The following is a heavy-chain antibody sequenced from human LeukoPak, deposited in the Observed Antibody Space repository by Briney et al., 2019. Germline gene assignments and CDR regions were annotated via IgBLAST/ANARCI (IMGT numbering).Heavy chain of an antibody. Sequence: ASVKVSCKASGYTFTDYYMHWVRQAPGQGLEWMGWINPKSDGKKYAQNFQGRVTMTWDTSISTAYMEVSRLTSDDTAMFYCARDPPGTTAFDLWGQGTMVTVSS. J-gene: IGHJ3*01. CDR1: GYTFTDYY. CDR3: ARDPPGTTAFDL. D-gene: IGHD1-1*01. V-gene: IGHV1-2*02. CDR2: INPKSDGK.